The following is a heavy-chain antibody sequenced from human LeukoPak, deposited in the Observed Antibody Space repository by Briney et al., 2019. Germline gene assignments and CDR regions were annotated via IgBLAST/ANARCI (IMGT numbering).Heavy chain of an antibody. CDR1: GYTFTSNY. CDR3: AREGAAEAKNFDY. J-gene: IGHJ4*02. CDR2: IYPRDGST. Sequence: ASVKVPCKASGYTFTSNYIHWVRQAPGQGLEWMGMIYPRDGSTSYAQKFQGRITVTRDTSTSTVYMELSSLRSEDTAVYFCAREGAAEAKNFDYWGQGTLVIVSS. D-gene: IGHD6-25*01. V-gene: IGHV1-46*01.